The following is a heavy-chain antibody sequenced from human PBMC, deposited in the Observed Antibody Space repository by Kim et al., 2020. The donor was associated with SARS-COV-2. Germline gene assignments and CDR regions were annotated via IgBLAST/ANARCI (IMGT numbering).Heavy chain of an antibody. CDR2: IYDSGIS. J-gene: IGHJ4*02. Sequence: SETLSLTCTVSGASISSGIYYWGWIRQHPGKGLEWIGYIYDSGISYYNPSLKSRLTISVDTSQNQFSLKLTSVTAADTAVYYCARYSHQLPMYYFDYWGQGTLVTVSS. D-gene: IGHD2-2*01. CDR1: GASISSGIYY. V-gene: IGHV4-31*03. CDR3: ARYSHQLPMYYFDY.